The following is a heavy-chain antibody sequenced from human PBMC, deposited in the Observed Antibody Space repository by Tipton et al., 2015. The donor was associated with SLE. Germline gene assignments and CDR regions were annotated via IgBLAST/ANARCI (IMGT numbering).Heavy chain of an antibody. Sequence: TLSLTCTVSGGSISSHYWSWIRQPPGKGLEWIGYIYYSGSTNYNPSLKSRVTISVDTSKNQFSLKLSSVTAADTAVYYCARLLYPTNGDYWGQGTLVTVSS. CDR2: IYYSGST. CDR1: GGSISSHY. CDR3: ARLLYPTNGDY. D-gene: IGHD2-8*01. J-gene: IGHJ4*02. V-gene: IGHV4-59*11.